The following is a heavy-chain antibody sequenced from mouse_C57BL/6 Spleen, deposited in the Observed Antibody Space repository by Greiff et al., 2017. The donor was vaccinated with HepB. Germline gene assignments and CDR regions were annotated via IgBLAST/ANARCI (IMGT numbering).Heavy chain of an antibody. CDR3: ARSNLLLRSPGDY. D-gene: IGHD1-1*01. CDR1: GYAFSSYW. V-gene: IGHV1-80*01. J-gene: IGHJ2*01. Sequence: VQLQQSGAELVKPGASVKISCKASGYAFSSYWMNWVKQRPGKGLDWIGQIYPGDGDTNYNGKFKGKATLTADKSSSTAYMQLSSLTSEDSAVYFCARSNLLLRSPGDYWGQGTTLTVSS. CDR2: IYPGDGDT.